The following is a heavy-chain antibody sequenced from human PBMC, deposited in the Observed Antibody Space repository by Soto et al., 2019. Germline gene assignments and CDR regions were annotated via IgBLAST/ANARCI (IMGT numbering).Heavy chain of an antibody. CDR3: ARAPGSFEEHYFDY. V-gene: IGHV4-39*01. J-gene: IGHJ4*02. CDR1: GGSISSSSYY. CDR2: IYYSGST. Sequence: QLQLQESGPGLVKPSETLSLTCTVSGGSISSSSYYWGWIRQPPGKGLEWIGIIYYSGSTYYNPSLKSRVTISVDTSKNQFSLKLSSVTAADTAVYYCARAPGSFEEHYFDYWGQGTLVTVSS. D-gene: IGHD1-26*01.